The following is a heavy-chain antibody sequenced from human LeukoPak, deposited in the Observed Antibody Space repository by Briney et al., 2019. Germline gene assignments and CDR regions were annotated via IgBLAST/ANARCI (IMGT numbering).Heavy chain of an antibody. Sequence: PSETLSLTCAVYGGSFSGYYWSWIRQPPGKGLEWIGEINHSGSTNYNPSLKSRVTISVDTSKNQFSLKLSSVTAADTAVYYCARSKGGTYYYDSSGYYLEGNGAFDIWGQGTMVTVSS. D-gene: IGHD3-22*01. CDR1: GGSFSGYY. J-gene: IGHJ3*02. CDR3: ARSKGGTYYYDSSGYYLEGNGAFDI. V-gene: IGHV4-34*01. CDR2: INHSGST.